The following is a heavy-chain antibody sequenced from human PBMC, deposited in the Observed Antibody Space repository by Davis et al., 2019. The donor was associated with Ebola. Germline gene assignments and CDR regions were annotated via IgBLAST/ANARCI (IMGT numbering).Heavy chain of an antibody. CDR1: GGSITSYY. J-gene: IGHJ3*02. V-gene: IGHV4-4*07. CDR3: ARTQLRPSSGYYPDAFDI. D-gene: IGHD3-22*01. Sequence: SETLSLTCIVSGGSITSYYWSWIRQPAGRGLEWIGRIYGGGSITYNPSLESRVTMSVDRSKNQFSLKLTSVTAADTAVYYCARTQLRPSSGYYPDAFDIWGQGTMVTVSS. CDR2: IYGGGSI.